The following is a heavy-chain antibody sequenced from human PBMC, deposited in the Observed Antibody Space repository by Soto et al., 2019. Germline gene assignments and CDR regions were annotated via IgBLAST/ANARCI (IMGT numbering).Heavy chain of an antibody. V-gene: IGHV1-3*01. J-gene: IGHJ3*01. CDR3: ARYILSVGPRANDAFDV. D-gene: IGHD2-8*02. CDR2: INPDKGNT. CDR1: GFSFIDNL. Sequence: QVQLVQSGAEVRKPGASVNMSCSASGFSFIDNLIHWVRQAPGQSLEWMGWINPDKGNTRYSQTFQGRVTISRHSAERIAYGEVRDLTSEDTAVYYCARYILSVGPRANDAFDVWGQGTMVNVS.